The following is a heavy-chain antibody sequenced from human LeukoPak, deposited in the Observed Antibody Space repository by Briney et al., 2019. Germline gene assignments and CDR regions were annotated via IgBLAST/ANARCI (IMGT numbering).Heavy chain of an antibody. Sequence: SQTLSLTCAISGDRVSSNSAAWNWIRQSPSRGLEWLGRTYYRSKWHSYYAPSVKSRITINPATSRNQFSLQLKSVTPEDTAVYYCARMVGLVSDFWGQGTLVTVSS. CDR1: GDRVSSNSAA. V-gene: IGHV6-1*01. J-gene: IGHJ4*02. CDR2: TYYRSKWHS. CDR3: ARMVGLVSDF. D-gene: IGHD3-10*01.